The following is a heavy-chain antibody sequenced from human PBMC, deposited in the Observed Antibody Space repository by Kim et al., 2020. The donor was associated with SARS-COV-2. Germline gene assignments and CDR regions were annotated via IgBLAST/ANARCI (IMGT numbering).Heavy chain of an antibody. Sequence: GGSLRLSCTASGFTLTNYGMHWVRQAPGTGLEWVAFVSYDGSVKYYGETVKGRFTISRDTSKNTLFLQMNSLRAEDTAVYYCTRGVVSGNDALGIWGQGSLVTVSS. CDR2: VSYDGSVK. V-gene: IGHV3-30*03. J-gene: IGHJ3*02. CDR3: TRGVVSGNDALGI. CDR1: GFTLTNYG. D-gene: IGHD3-22*01.